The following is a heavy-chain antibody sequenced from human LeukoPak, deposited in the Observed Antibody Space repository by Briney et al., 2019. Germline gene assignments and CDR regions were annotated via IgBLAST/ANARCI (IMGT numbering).Heavy chain of an antibody. J-gene: IGHJ4*01. CDR3: ARDGRSGYYIDY. CDR2: INWNGGST. V-gene: IGHV3-20*04. Sequence: GGCLRLSCAASGFTFDDYGMSWVRQAPGKGLEWVSGINWNGGSTGYADSVKGRFTISRDNAKNSLYLQMNSLRAEDTALLYCARDGRSGYYIDYWGHGTLVTVSS. CDR1: GFTFDDYG. D-gene: IGHD3-3*01.